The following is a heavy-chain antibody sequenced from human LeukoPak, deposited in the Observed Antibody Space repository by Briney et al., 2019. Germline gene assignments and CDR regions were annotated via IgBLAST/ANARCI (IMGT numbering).Heavy chain of an antibody. J-gene: IGHJ3*02. CDR3: ARQEGEGPDYDFWSGYAFDI. CDR2: IYYSGST. D-gene: IGHD3-3*01. Sequence: SETLSLTCTVSGGSISSSSYYWGWIRQPPGKGLEWIGSIYYSGSTYYNPSLKSRVTISVDTSKNQFSLKLSSVTAADTAVYYCARQEGEGPDYDFWSGYAFDIWGQGTMVTVSS. CDR1: GGSISSSSYY. V-gene: IGHV4-39*01.